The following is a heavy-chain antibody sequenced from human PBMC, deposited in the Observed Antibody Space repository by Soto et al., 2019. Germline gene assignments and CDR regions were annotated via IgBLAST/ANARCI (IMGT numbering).Heavy chain of an antibody. V-gene: IGHV1-2*02. CDR3: ARDPREGRDHESGGYYYTGGNWFDT. J-gene: IGHJ5*01. CDR2: INPKSGGT. D-gene: IGHD3-22*01. CDR1: GYTFTAYY. Sequence: GASVKVSCKASGYTFTAYYMHWVRQAPGQGLEWMGWINPKSGGTNYAPKFQGRVSMTRDTSISTAHMELSGLRSDDTAMYYCARDPREGRDHESGGYYYTGGNWFDTCGRGTLVTVSS.